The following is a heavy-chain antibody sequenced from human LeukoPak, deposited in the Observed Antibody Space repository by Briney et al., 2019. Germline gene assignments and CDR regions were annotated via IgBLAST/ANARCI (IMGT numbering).Heavy chain of an antibody. CDR2: ICYSGST. CDR3: AVRVYCSGGSCYEDDAFDI. V-gene: IGHV4-59*08. D-gene: IGHD2-15*01. Sequence: SETLSLTCTVSGGSISSYYWSWIRQPPGKGLEWIGYICYSGSTNYNPSLKSRVTISVDTSKNQFSLKLSSVTAADTAVYYCAVRVYCSGGSCYEDDAFDIWGQGTMVTVSS. J-gene: IGHJ3*02. CDR1: GGSISSYY.